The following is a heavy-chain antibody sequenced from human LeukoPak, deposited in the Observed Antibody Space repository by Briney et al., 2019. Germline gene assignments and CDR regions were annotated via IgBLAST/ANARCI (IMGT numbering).Heavy chain of an antibody. Sequence: SETLSLTCAVSGYSISSGYYWGWIRQPPGKGLEWLGSIYHSGSTYYNPSLKSRVTISVDTSKNQFSLKLSSVTAADTAVYYCARGRHGYISYYFDYWGQGTLVTVSS. CDR3: ARGRHGYISYYFDY. J-gene: IGHJ4*02. CDR1: GYSISSGYY. D-gene: IGHD5-24*01. V-gene: IGHV4-38-2*01. CDR2: IYHSGST.